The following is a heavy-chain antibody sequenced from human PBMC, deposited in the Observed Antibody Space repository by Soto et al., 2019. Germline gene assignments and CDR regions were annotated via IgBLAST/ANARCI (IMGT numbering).Heavy chain of an antibody. J-gene: IGHJ3*02. Sequence: ASVKVSCKASGYTFTGYYMHWVRQAPGQGLEWMGWISTSTGNTNYAQKLQGRVTMTTDTSASTAYMELRSLRSDDTAVYYCARGEGMAARHDGYDIWGQGTKVTVSS. CDR1: GYTFTGYY. CDR3: ARGEGMAARHDGYDI. CDR2: ISTSTGNT. V-gene: IGHV1-18*04. D-gene: IGHD6-6*01.